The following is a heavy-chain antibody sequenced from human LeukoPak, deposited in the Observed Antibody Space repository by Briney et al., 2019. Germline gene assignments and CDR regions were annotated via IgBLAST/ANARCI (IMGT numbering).Heavy chain of an antibody. Sequence: SETLSLTCTVSGGSINSYYWSWIRQPAGKGLEWIGRIYSSGSTNYNPSLKSRVSMSVDTSKNQFSLKLSSVTAADTAVYYCAKLAPRGGIDYWGQGTPVTVSS. CDR1: GGSINSYY. CDR2: IYSSGST. D-gene: IGHD3-16*01. J-gene: IGHJ4*02. CDR3: AKLAPRGGIDY. V-gene: IGHV4-4*07.